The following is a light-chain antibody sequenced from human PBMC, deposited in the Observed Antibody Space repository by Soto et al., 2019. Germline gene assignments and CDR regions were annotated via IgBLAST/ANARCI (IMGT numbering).Light chain of an antibody. CDR3: QQYGDWPRT. Sequence: EIVLTQSPGTLSLSPGERATLSCRASQSVSSFYLAWYQQRAGQAPRLLIYGASTRATGISDRFSGSGSGTDFILTISRLEPEDFAVYYCQQYGDWPRTFGQGTKVEIK. CDR1: QSVSSFY. CDR2: GAS. V-gene: IGKV3-20*01. J-gene: IGKJ1*01.